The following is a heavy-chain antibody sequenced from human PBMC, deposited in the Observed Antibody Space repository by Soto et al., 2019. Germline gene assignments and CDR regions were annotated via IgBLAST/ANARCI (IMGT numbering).Heavy chain of an antibody. CDR3: AKDRREVVTAKKYFLH. D-gene: IGHD2-21*02. CDR2: ISGTSGRT. CDR1: GFTFDGYA. Sequence: GGSLRLSCAGSGFTFDGYAMYWVRQAPGKGLEWVSSISGTSGRTYYADSVKGRFTISRDNSKNTLYLQVNSLRAEDTAVYYCAKDRREVVTAKKYFLHWGQGTQVTVS. V-gene: IGHV3-23*01. J-gene: IGHJ1*01.